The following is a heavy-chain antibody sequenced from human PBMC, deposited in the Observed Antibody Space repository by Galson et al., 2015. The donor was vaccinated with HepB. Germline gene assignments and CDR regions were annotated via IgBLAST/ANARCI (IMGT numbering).Heavy chain of an antibody. CDR1: GFTFSNAW. J-gene: IGHJ4*02. D-gene: IGHD1-26*01. CDR3: TTDRVSGSPEAYYFDY. Sequence: RLSCAASGFTFSNAWMSWVRQAPGKGLEWVGRIKSKTDGGTTDYAAPVKGRFTISRDDSKNTLYLQMNSLKTEDTAVYYCTTDRVSGSPEAYYFDYWGQGTLVTVSS. V-gene: IGHV3-15*01. CDR2: IKSKTDGGTT.